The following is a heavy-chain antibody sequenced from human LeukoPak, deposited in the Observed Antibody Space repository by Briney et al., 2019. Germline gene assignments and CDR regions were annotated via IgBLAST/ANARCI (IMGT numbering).Heavy chain of an antibody. Sequence: GASVKVSCKASGYTFTSYGISWVRQAPGQGLEWMGWISAYNGNTNYAQKLQGRVTMTTDTSTSTAYMELRSLRSDDTAVYYCARVLAYYDILLVAQTADAFDIWGQGTMVTVSS. CDR3: ARVLAYYDILLVAQTADAFDI. CDR1: GYTFTSYG. V-gene: IGHV1-18*01. J-gene: IGHJ3*02. CDR2: ISAYNGNT. D-gene: IGHD3-9*01.